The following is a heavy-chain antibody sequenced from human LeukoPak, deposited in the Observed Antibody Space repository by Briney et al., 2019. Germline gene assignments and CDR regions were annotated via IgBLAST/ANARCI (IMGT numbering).Heavy chain of an antibody. CDR2: TYYRSNFYN. V-gene: IGHV6-1*01. CDR3: ARGTGAFDY. Sequence: SQTLSLTCAISGDTVSSNSAAWNWFRQSPSRGLEWLGRTYYRSNFYNDYAVSVKSRISINPDTSKNQFSLQLNSVTPEDTAVYYCARGTGAFDYWGQGTLSPSPQ. CDR1: GDTVSSNSAA. J-gene: IGHJ4*02.